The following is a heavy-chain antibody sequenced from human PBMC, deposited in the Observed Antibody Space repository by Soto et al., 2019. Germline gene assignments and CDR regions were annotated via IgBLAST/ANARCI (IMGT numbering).Heavy chain of an antibody. V-gene: IGHV3-48*02. D-gene: IGHD3-22*01. J-gene: IGHJ4*02. CDR2: ISSSSSTI. CDR3: ARDSQYYDSSGYYRGSFDY. CDR1: GFTFSSYS. Sequence: EVQLVESGGGLVQPGGSLRLSCAASGFTFSSYSMNWVRQAPGKGLEWVSYISSSSSTIYYADSVKGRFTISRDNAKNSLYLQMNSLRDEDTAVYYCARDSQYYDSSGYYRGSFDYWGQGTLVTVSS.